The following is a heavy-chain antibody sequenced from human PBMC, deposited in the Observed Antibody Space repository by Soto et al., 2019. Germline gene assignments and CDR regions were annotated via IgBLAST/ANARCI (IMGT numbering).Heavy chain of an antibody. CDR3: ARGLSPYYFDY. J-gene: IGHJ4*02. Sequence: QVQLVQSGAEVKKPGASVKVSCKASGYTFTSYAMHWVRQAPGQRLEWMGWINAGNGNTKYSQKFQGRVTITRDTSASTAYMELNSLRSEDTAVYYCARGLSPYYFDYWGQGTLVTVSS. V-gene: IGHV1-3*01. CDR2: INAGNGNT. D-gene: IGHD2-2*01. CDR1: GYTFTSYA.